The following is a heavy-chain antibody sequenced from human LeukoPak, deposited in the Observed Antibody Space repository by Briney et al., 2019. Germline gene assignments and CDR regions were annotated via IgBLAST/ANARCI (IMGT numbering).Heavy chain of an antibody. CDR1: GVSISSGGYY. Sequence: SQTLSLTCTVSGVSISSGGYYWSWIRQPPGKGLEWIGYIYHSGSTYYNPSLKSRVTISVDRSKNQFSPKLSSVTAADTAVYYCARDWVGATDYWGQGTLVTVSS. J-gene: IGHJ4*02. CDR3: ARDWVGATDY. CDR2: IYHSGST. D-gene: IGHD1-26*01. V-gene: IGHV4-30-2*01.